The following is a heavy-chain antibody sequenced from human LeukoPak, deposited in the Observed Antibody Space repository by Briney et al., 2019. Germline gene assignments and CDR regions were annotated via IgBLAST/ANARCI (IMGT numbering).Heavy chain of an antibody. CDR2: ISSSSSYT. CDR1: GFTFSDYY. D-gene: IGHD3-10*01. J-gene: IGHJ3*02. V-gene: IGHV3-11*06. CDR3: ARGGLSYYGSGSYFAFDI. Sequence: GGSLRLSCAASGFTFSDYYMSWIRQAPGKGLEWVSYISSSSSYTNYADSVKGRFTISRDNAKNSLYLQMNSLRAEDTAVYYCARGGLSYYGSGSYFAFDIWGQGTMVTVSS.